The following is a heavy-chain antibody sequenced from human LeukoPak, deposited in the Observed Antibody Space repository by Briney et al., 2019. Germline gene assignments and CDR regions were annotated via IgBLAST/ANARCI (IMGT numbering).Heavy chain of an antibody. CDR2: ISWNSGSI. CDR3: AKDIRSGCYNWFDP. D-gene: IGHD6-19*01. J-gene: IGHJ5*02. CDR1: GFTFDDYA. Sequence: GGSLRLSCAASGFTFDDYAMHWVRQAPGKGLEWVSGISWNSGSIGYADSVKGRFTISRDNAKNSLYLQMNSLRAEDTALYYCAKDIRSGCYNWFDPWGQGTLVTVSS. V-gene: IGHV3-9*01.